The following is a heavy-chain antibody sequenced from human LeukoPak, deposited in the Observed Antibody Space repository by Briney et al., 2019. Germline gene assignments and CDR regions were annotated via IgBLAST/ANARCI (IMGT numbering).Heavy chain of an antibody. CDR3: AKSTYYYDSSGYYYVFFFDY. CDR1: GFTFSSYD. D-gene: IGHD3-22*01. V-gene: IGHV3-23*01. Sequence: GGSLRLSCAASGFTFSSYDMSWVRQAPGKGLEWVSAISGSDGSTYYADSVKGRFTISRDNSKNTLYLQMNSLRAEDTAVYYCAKSTYYYDSSGYYYVFFFDYWGQGTLVTVSS. J-gene: IGHJ4*02. CDR2: ISGSDGST.